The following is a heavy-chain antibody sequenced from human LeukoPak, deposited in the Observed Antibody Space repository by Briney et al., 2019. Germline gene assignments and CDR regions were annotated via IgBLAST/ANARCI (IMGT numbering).Heavy chain of an antibody. V-gene: IGHV3-23*01. D-gene: IGHD1-26*01. CDR1: GFTFSSYA. Sequence: GGSLRLSCAASGFTFSSYAMSWVRQAPGKGLEWVSTLSGSASTTYYADSVKGRFTISRDNSENTLYLQMNSLRAEDTAVYYCATALVGAIDYWGQGTLVTVSS. J-gene: IGHJ4*02. CDR3: ATALVGAIDY. CDR2: LSGSASTT.